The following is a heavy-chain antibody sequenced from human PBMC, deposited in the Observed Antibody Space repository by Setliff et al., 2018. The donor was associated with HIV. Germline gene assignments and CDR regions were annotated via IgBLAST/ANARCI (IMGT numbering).Heavy chain of an antibody. CDR2: IKSKTDGGTT. D-gene: IGHD2-2*01. CDR1: GFTFSNAW. J-gene: IGHJ6*03. Sequence: GGSLRLSCAASGFTFSNAWMSWVRQAPGKGLEWVGRIKSKTDGGTTDYAAPVKGRFTISRDDSKNTLYLQMNSLKTEDTAVYYCTREVVPAAMGYYYYYMDVWGKGTTVTVSS. CDR3: TREVVPAAMGYYYYYMDV. V-gene: IGHV3-15*01.